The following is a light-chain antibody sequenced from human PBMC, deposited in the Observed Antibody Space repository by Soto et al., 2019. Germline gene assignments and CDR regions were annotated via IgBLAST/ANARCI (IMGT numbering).Light chain of an antibody. CDR1: QSVSAN. Sequence: EIVMTQSPATLSVSPGERARHSSRASQSVSANIAWYQQKPGQAPRLLIYGASTRATGIPARFSGSGSGTEFTLSISSLQSEDFAVYYCQQYKSWPPITFGQGTRLEIK. CDR2: GAS. V-gene: IGKV3-15*01. J-gene: IGKJ5*01. CDR3: QQYKSWPPIT.